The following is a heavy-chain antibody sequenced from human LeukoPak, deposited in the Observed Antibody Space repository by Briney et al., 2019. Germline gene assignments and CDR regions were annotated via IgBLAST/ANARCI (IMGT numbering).Heavy chain of an antibody. CDR1: GGSISSYY. CDR3: AREGRDYSTFRYYYYYMDV. CDR2: IYYSGST. J-gene: IGHJ6*03. V-gene: IGHV4-59*01. Sequence: PSETLSLTCTVSGGSISSYYWSWIRQPPGKGLEWIGYIYYSGSTNYNPSLKSRVTISVDTSKNQFSLKLSSVTAADTAVYYCAREGRDYSTFRYYYYYMDVWGKGTTVTVSS. D-gene: IGHD4-11*01.